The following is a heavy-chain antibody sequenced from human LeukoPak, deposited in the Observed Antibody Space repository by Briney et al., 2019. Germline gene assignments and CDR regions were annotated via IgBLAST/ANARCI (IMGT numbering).Heavy chain of an antibody. D-gene: IGHD6-13*01. J-gene: IGHJ5*02. CDR3: ARGDGVASASGGVDP. CDR1: GGSINNHY. Sequence: SETLSLTCTVSGGSINNHYWSWIRQPAGKGLEWIGRIYHSGSADVTPSLKSRATISADRSKNQFSLKLSSVTAADTAVYYCARGDGVASASGGVDPWGQGTLVTVTS. V-gene: IGHV4-4*07. CDR2: IYHSGSA.